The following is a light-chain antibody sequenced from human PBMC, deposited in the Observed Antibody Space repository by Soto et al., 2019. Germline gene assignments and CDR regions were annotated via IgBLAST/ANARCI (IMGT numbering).Light chain of an antibody. CDR2: GAS. Sequence: ILLTQSPATLSFAPGERATLSCRASQSVSNNYLAWYQQKPGQAPRLLIYGASNRATGIPDRFSGSGSGTDFTLTISRLEPEDFAVYYCQQYGRSGTFGQGTKVDIK. CDR3: QQYGRSGT. CDR1: QSVSNNY. V-gene: IGKV3-20*01. J-gene: IGKJ1*01.